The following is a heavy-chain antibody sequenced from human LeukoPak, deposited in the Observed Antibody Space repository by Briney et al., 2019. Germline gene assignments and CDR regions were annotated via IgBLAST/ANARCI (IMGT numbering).Heavy chain of an antibody. V-gene: IGHV1-24*01. J-gene: IGHJ4*02. CDR1: GYTLTELS. CDR2: FDPEDGET. CDR3: AALYTHSGWGSE. D-gene: IGHD5-12*01. Sequence: ASVKVSCKVSGYTLTELSMHWVRQAPGKGLEWMGGFDPEDGETIYAQKFQGRVTMTEDTSTDTAYMELSSLRSEDTAVYYCAALYTHSGWGSEWGQGTLVTVSS.